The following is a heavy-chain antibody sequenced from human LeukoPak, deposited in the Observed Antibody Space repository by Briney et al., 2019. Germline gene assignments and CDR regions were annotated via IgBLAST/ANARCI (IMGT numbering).Heavy chain of an antibody. Sequence: GGSLRLSCAAFGFTFDDYGMSWVRQTPGKGLEWVSGISWNGGSTGYADSVKGRFTISRDNAENSLYLQMNSLRAEDTALYYCARNRGGVTRYYFDYWGQGTLVTVSS. CDR1: GFTFDDYG. D-gene: IGHD4-23*01. J-gene: IGHJ4*02. CDR3: ARNRGGVTRYYFDY. V-gene: IGHV3-20*04. CDR2: ISWNGGST.